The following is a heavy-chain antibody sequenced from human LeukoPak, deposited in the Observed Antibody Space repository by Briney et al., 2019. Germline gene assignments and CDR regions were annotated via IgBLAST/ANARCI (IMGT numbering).Heavy chain of an antibody. V-gene: IGHV3-74*01. J-gene: IGHJ5*02. Sequence: WGSLRLSCAASGFTFSSYWMHWVRQAPGKGLVCVSRINSDGINTSYADSVKGRFTISRDNAKNTLNLHMNSLRAEDTAVYYCARDLGQYYDTSDNWFDPWGQGTLVTVSS. CDR3: ARDLGQYYDTSDNWFDP. CDR2: INSDGINT. CDR1: GFTFSSYW. D-gene: IGHD3-22*01.